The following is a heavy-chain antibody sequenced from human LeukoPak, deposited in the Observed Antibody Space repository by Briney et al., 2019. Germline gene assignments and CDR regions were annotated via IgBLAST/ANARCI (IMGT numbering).Heavy chain of an antibody. Sequence: GGSLRLSCAASGFTFSSYSMNWVRQAPGKGLEWVSSISSSSSYIYYADSVKGRFTISRDNAKNSLYLQMNSLRDEDTAVYYCAKLPDKDIVVVVAATEYYYYMDVWGKGTTVTVSS. CDR3: AKLPDKDIVVVVAATEYYYYMDV. V-gene: IGHV3-21*01. D-gene: IGHD2-15*01. J-gene: IGHJ6*03. CDR1: GFTFSSYS. CDR2: ISSSSSYI.